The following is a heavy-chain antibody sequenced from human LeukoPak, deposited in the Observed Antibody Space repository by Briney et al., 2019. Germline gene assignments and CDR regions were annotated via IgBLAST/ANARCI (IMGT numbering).Heavy chain of an antibody. D-gene: IGHD3-22*01. J-gene: IGHJ4*02. Sequence: GASLRPSCAASGFTFSSYAMSWVRQAPGKGLEWVSAISGSGGSTYYADSVKGRFTISRDNSKNTLYLQMNSLRAEDTAVYYCAKLSTYYYDSSGYCFDYWGQGTLVTVCS. CDR3: AKLSTYYYDSSGYCFDY. V-gene: IGHV3-23*01. CDR1: GFTFSSYA. CDR2: ISGSGGST.